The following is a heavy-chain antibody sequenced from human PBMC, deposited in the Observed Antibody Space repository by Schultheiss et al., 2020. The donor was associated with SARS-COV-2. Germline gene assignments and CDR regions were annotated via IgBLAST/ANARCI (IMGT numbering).Heavy chain of an antibody. D-gene: IGHD4-23*01. Sequence: SGPTLVKPTQTLTLTCTFSGFSLSTSGVGVGWIRQPPGKALEWLARIDWDDDKYYSTSLKTRLTISKDTSKNQVVVTMTNMDPVDTATYYCARMTTVANYYYFGMDVWGQGTAVTGSS. J-gene: IGHJ6*02. V-gene: IGHV2-70*11. CDR2: IDWDDDK. CDR3: ARMTTVANYYYFGMDV. CDR1: GFSLSTSGVG.